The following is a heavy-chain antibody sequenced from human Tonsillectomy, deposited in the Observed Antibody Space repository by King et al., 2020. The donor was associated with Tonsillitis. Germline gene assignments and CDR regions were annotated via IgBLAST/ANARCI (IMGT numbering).Heavy chain of an antibody. CDR2: IYPGDSDT. Sequence: QLVQSGAEVKKPGESLKVSCKGSGYSFTTYWIVWVRQMHGKGLEWMGIIYPGDSDTRYSPSFQGQVTISADKSISTAYLQWSSLKASDTAMYYCARVRRDYYYGMDVWGQGTTVTVSS. J-gene: IGHJ6*02. CDR1: GYSFTTYW. CDR3: ARVRRDYYYGMDV. V-gene: IGHV5-51*01.